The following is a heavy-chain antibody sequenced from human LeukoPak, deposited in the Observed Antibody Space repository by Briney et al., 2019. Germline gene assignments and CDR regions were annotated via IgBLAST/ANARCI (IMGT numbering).Heavy chain of an antibody. Sequence: PGGSLRLSCAASGFTFNNYAMGWVRQAPGKGLEWVSVISGSSAGIKYADSVKGRFTTSRDNSKDTLYLQMNSLSAEDTAVYYCVKVAVQTQVVPAAIFFDYWGQGTLVTVSS. V-gene: IGHV3-23*01. J-gene: IGHJ4*02. CDR1: GFTFNNYA. D-gene: IGHD2-2*01. CDR3: VKVAVQTQVVPAAIFFDY. CDR2: ISGSSAGI.